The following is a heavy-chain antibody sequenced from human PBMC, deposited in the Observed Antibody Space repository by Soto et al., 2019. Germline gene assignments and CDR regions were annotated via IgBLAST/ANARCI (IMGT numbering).Heavy chain of an antibody. Sequence: QVQLVESGGGVVQPGRSLRLSCAASGFTFSSYGMHWVRQAPGKGLEWVAVISYDGSTNFHADSVKGRFTIPTDNSENTLYLEMNSRRAGDTAVYYCARDLSLPGGSSLYYYYYGTDVWGQGTTVTVSS. V-gene: IGHV3-30*03. D-gene: IGHD3-16*02. J-gene: IGHJ6*02. CDR3: ARDLSLPGGSSLYYYYYGTDV. CDR1: GFTFSSYG. CDR2: ISYDGSTN.